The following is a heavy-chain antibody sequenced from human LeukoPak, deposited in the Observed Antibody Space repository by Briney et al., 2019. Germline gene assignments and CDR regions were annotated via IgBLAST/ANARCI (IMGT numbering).Heavy chain of an antibody. CDR2: IGTSGSI. J-gene: IGHJ3*02. CDR3: ARRREPEI. V-gene: IGHV3-69-1*01. Sequence: PGGSLRLSCATSGYTFSDYTMNWVRQAPGKGLEWVSSIGTSGSIYYADSVRGRFTISRDNAKNSLYLQMDGLRAEDTAVYYCARRREPEIWGQGTMVTVSS. CDR1: GYTFSDYT. D-gene: IGHD1-14*01.